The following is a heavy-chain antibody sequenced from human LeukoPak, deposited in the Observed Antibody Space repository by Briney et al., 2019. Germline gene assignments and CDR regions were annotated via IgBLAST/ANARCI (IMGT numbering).Heavy chain of an antibody. CDR2: INPNSGGT. D-gene: IGHD4-17*01. Sequence: ASLKVSCKASGYTFTGYYMHWVRQAPGQGLEWMGWINPNSGGTNHAQKFQGRVTMTRDTSISTAYMELSRLRSDDTAVYYCARAYGDSPSDYWGQGTLVTVSS. J-gene: IGHJ4*02. V-gene: IGHV1-2*02. CDR1: GYTFTGYY. CDR3: ARAYGDSPSDY.